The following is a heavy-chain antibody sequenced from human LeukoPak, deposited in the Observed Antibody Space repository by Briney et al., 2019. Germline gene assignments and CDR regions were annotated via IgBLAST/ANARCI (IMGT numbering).Heavy chain of an antibody. V-gene: IGHV4-39*07. D-gene: IGHD3-22*01. Sequence: PSETLSLTCTVSGGSISSSSYYWGWIRQPPGKGLEWIGSIYYSGSTYYNPSLKSRVTISVDTSKNQFSLKLNSVTAADTAVYYCARDRGGYYGAGAFDIWGQGTMVTVSS. CDR1: GGSISSSSYY. J-gene: IGHJ3*02. CDR2: IYYSGST. CDR3: ARDRGGYYGAGAFDI.